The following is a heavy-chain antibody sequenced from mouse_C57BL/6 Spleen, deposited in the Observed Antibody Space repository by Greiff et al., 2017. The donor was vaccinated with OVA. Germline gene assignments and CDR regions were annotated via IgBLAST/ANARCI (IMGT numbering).Heavy chain of an antibody. CDR3: ARAITTNWYFDV. Sequence: QVHVKQPGAELVRPGSSVKLSCKASGYTFTSYWMHWVKQRPIQGLEWIGNIDPSDSETHYNQKFKDKATLTVDKSSSTAYMQLSSLTSEDSAVYYCARAITTNWYFDVWGTGTTVTVSS. V-gene: IGHV1-52*01. CDR2: IDPSDSET. D-gene: IGHD1-1*01. J-gene: IGHJ1*03. CDR1: GYTFTSYW.